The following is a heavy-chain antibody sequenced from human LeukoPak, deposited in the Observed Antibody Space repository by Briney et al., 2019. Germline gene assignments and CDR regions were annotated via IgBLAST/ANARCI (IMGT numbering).Heavy chain of an antibody. CDR3: ASDRGTYYYDSSAPAVAFDI. CDR2: IYIGGST. CDR1: GLTVSSNY. D-gene: IGHD3-22*01. J-gene: IGHJ3*02. Sequence: GGSLRLSCAASGLTVSSNYMSWVRQAPGKGLEWVSVIYIGGSTYYADSVKGRFTISRDNSKNTLYLQMNSLRAEDTAVYYCASDRGTYYYDSSAPAVAFDIWGQGTVVTVSS. V-gene: IGHV3-66*02.